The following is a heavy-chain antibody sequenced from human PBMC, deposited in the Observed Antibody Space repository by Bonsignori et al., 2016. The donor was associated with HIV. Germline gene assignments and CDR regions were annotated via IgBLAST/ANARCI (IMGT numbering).Heavy chain of an antibody. CDR3: ARGPGYCSSTSCSRYFDY. J-gene: IGHJ4*02. V-gene: IGHV4-59*01. Sequence: RQAPGRDWSGLGISITSGSTNYNPSLKSRVTISVDTSKNQFSLKLSSVTAADTAVYYCARGPGYCSSTSCSRYFDYWGQGTLVTVSS. CDR2: SITSGST. D-gene: IGHD2-2*01.